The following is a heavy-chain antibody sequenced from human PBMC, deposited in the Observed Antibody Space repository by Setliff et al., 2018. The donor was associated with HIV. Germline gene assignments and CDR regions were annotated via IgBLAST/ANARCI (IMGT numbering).Heavy chain of an antibody. CDR3: AVTSMASSFDY. CDR1: GGTLTTYG. V-gene: IGHV1-69*13. Sequence: ASVKVSCKASGGTLTTYGISWVRQAPGQGLEWMGQIIPIFGTTNYAQKFQGRVTITADESTSTAYMELSSLRSEDTAVYYCAVTSMASSFDYWGQGALVTVSS. CDR2: IIPIFGTT. D-gene: IGHD5-18*01. J-gene: IGHJ4*02.